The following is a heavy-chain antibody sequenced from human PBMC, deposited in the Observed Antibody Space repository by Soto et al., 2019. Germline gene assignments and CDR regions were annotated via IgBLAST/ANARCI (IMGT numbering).Heavy chain of an antibody. CDR3: ARPARQDTVAGNY. J-gene: IGHJ4*02. V-gene: IGHV4-39*01. D-gene: IGHD6-19*01. CDR2: IYYTGIT. CDR1: GGSISSSSYY. Sequence: QLHLQESGPGLVKPSETLSLTCTVSGGSISSSSYYWGWIRQPPGKGLAWVGSIYYTGITHYNPSLKSRATIAIDTSKNHFSLTLNSVTATSTAVYYCARPARQDTVAGNYWGQGTLVTVSS.